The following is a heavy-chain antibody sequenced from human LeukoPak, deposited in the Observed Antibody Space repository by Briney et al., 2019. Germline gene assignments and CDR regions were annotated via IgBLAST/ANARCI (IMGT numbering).Heavy chain of an antibody. CDR2: IYYSGST. CDR1: GGSISSSSYY. D-gene: IGHD3-16*02. Sequence: SETLSLTCTVSGGSISSSSYYWGWIRQPPGKGLEWIGSIYYSGSTYYNPSLKSRVTISVDTSKNQFSLKLSSVTAADTAVYYCARVGDYDYVWGSYRHSDYWGQGTLVTVSS. CDR3: ARVGDYDYVWGSYRHSDY. J-gene: IGHJ4*02. V-gene: IGHV4-39*07.